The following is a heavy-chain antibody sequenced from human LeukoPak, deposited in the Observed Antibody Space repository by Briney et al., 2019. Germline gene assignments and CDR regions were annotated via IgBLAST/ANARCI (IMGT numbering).Heavy chain of an antibody. CDR2: INSDGSST. V-gene: IGHV3-74*01. CDR1: GFTFSSYW. Sequence: GRSLRLSCAASGFTFSSYWMHWVRQAPGKGLVWVSRINSDGSSTSYADSVKGRFTISRDNAKNTLYLQMNSLRAEDTAVYYCASSMVRGVTLSWGQGTLVTVSS. J-gene: IGHJ4*02. D-gene: IGHD3-10*01. CDR3: ASSMVRGVTLS.